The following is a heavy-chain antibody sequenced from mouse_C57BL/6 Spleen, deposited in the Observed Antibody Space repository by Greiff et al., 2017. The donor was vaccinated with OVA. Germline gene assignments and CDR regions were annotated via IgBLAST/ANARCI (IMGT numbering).Heavy chain of an antibody. CDR3: ARTYCSSLYARDY. Sequence: QVQLQQPGAELVMPGASVKLSCKASGYTFTSYWMHWVKQRPGQGLEWIGEIDPSDSYTNYNQKFQGQSTLTVDKSSSTAYLQLRSLTSEDSAVYYCARTYCSSLYARDYWGQGTSVAVSS. CDR1: GYTFTSYW. V-gene: IGHV1-69*01. D-gene: IGHD1-1*01. CDR2: IDPSDSYT. J-gene: IGHJ4*01.